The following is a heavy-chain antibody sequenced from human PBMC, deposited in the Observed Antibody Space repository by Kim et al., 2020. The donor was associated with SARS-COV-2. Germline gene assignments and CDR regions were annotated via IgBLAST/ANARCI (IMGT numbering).Heavy chain of an antibody. D-gene: IGHD3-10*01. V-gene: IGHV4-39*01. CDR3: ARLSTGD. J-gene: IGHJ3*01. Sequence: YSGRTYYTPSLKSRVTISVDTSKNQFYLKLSSVTAADTAVYYCARLSTGDWGQGTMVTVSS. CDR2: YSGRT.